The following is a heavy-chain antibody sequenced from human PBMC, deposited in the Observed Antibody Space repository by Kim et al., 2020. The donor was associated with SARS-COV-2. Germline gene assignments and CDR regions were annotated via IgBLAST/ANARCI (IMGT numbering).Heavy chain of an antibody. D-gene: IGHD1-1*01. J-gene: IGHJ4*02. V-gene: IGHV3-23*01. CDR1: GFTFSSYA. CDR2: ISGSGGST. CDR3: ANDLSAPYNWNDPIHTAFDY. Sequence: GGSLRLSCAASGFTFSSYAMSWVRQAPGKGLEWVSAISGSGGSTYYADSVKGRFTISRDNSKNTLYLQMNSLRAEDTAVYYCANDLSAPYNWNDPIHTAFDYRGQGTLVTVSS.